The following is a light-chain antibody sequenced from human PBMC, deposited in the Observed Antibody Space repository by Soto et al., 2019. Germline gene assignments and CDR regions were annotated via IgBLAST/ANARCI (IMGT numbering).Light chain of an antibody. J-gene: IGKJ5*01. V-gene: IGKV3-20*01. CDR2: GIS. Sequence: EIVFTQSPGTLSLSPGERGTLSCRSSQSVTSTYLAWYQQKPGQAPRLLIFGISRRATGVPDRFSARGCGTDLPLPISTLEPEDFAVYYCQQYTSSLISFGQGTRLEI. CDR1: QSVTSTY. CDR3: QQYTSSLIS.